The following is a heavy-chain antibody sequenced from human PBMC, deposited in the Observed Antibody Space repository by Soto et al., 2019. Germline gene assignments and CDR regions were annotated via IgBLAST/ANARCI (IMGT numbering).Heavy chain of an antibody. J-gene: IGHJ4*02. CDR2: IFSSGST. CDR3: AREGSYSAYNFAHGIQLWSFDF. D-gene: IGHD5-12*01. CDR1: GGSINTFY. Sequence: WETLSLTCTVSGGSINTFYWSWVRQPAGKGLEWIGRIFSSGSTSFNPSLESRVAMSVDTSKNHFSLNLSSVTAADMAVYYCAREGSYSAYNFAHGIQLWSFDFWGQGALVTVS. V-gene: IGHV4-4*07.